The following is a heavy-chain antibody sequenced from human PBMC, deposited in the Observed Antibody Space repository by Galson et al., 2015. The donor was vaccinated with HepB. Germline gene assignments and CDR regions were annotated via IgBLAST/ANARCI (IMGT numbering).Heavy chain of an antibody. CDR3: ARTLILLRFFDCFSDV. D-gene: IGHD3-9*01. V-gene: IGHV3-21*01. Sequence: SLRLSCAASGFSVAMYNMNWVRQAPGKGLEWVSSIRSRSSDIYYADSVKGRFTVSRDSAQNSLYLQMYSLRAEDTAVYYCARTLILLRFFDCFSDVWGQGTTVTVSS. CDR2: IRSRSSDI. J-gene: IGHJ6*02. CDR1: GFSVAMYN.